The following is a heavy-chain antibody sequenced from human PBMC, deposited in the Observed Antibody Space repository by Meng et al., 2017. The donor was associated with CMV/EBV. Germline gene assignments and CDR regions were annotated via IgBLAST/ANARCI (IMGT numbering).Heavy chain of an antibody. V-gene: IGHV4-4*07. CDR2: IYTSGST. CDR3: AREMPIAAAGCFDY. Sequence: QVQLQESGPALVKPSETLSLTCTVSGGSISSYYWSWIRQPAGKGLEWIGRIYTSGSTNYNPSLKSRVTMSVDTSKNQLSLKLSSVTAADTAVYYCAREMPIAAAGCFDYWGQGTLVTVSS. D-gene: IGHD6-13*01. J-gene: IGHJ4*02. CDR1: GGSISSYY.